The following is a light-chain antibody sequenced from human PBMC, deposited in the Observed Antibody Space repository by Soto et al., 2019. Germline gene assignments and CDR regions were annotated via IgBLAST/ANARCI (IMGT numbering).Light chain of an antibody. J-gene: IGLJ2*01. V-gene: IGLV1-40*01. CDR2: GHT. Sequence: QLVLTQPPSVSGAPGQRVTISCTGSSSNIGAGYDVHWYQQLPGTAPKLLIYGHTNRPSGVPDRFSGSKSGTSASLAITGLQAEDEADYYCQSYDSSLSGSFVVFGGGTKVTVL. CDR1: SSNIGAGYD. CDR3: QSYDSSLSGSFVV.